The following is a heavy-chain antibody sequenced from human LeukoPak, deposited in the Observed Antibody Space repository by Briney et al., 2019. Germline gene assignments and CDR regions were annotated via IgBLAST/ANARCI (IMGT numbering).Heavy chain of an antibody. CDR3: ARDSGGYDYFDY. CDR2: IYYSGST. D-gene: IGHD5-12*01. J-gene: IGHJ4*02. Sequence: SETLSLTCSVSGGSISSSSYYWGWIRQPPGKGLEWIGSIYYSGSTYYNPSLKSRVTISVDTSKNQFSLKLSSVTAADTAVYYCARDSGGYDYFDYWGQGTLVTVSS. CDR1: GGSISSSSYY. V-gene: IGHV4-39*02.